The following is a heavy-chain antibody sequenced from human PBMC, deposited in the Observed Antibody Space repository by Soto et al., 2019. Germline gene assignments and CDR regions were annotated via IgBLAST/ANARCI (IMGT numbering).Heavy chain of an antibody. D-gene: IGHD4-17*01. CDR1: GYTFTGYY. V-gene: IGHV1-2*02. J-gene: IGHJ5*02. Sequence: GASVKVSCKASGYTFTGYYMHWVRQAPGQGLEWMGWINPNSGGTNYAQKFQGRVTMTRDTSISTAYMELSRLRSDDTAVYYCARDKATVTTYDPRFSRPQGSDPWGQGTLVTVSS. CDR2: INPNSGGT. CDR3: ARDKATVTTYDPRFSRPQGSDP.